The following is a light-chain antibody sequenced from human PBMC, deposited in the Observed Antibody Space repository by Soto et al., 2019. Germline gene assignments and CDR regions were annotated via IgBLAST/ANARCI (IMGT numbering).Light chain of an antibody. V-gene: IGKV3-20*01. CDR1: QSVSSSY. Sequence: EIVLTQSPGTLSLSPGERATLSCRASQSVSSSYLAWYQQKPGQAPRLLIYGASSRATGIPDRFSGSGSGTGFALAISRRGGEDFAGYYCQQYGSSPAWTFGQGTKVEIK. CDR2: GAS. CDR3: QQYGSSPAWT. J-gene: IGKJ1*01.